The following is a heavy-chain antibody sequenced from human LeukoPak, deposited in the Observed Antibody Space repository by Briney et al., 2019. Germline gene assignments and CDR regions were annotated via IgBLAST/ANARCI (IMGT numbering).Heavy chain of an antibody. V-gene: IGHV4-34*01. Sequence: KPSETLSLTCAVYGGSFSGYYWSWIRQPPGKGLEWIGEINHSGSTNYNPSLKSRVTISVDTSKNQFSLKLSSVTAADTAVYSCESCYYYYMDVWGKGTTVTVSS. CDR3: ESCYYYYMDV. CDR2: INHSGST. CDR1: GGSFSGYY. J-gene: IGHJ6*03.